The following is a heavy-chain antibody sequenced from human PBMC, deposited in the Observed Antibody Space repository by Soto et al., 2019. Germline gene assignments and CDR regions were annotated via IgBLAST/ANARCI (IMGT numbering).Heavy chain of an antibody. V-gene: IGHV3-43*01. Sequence: GGSLRLSCAASGFTFDDYTMHWVRQAPGKGLEWVSLISWDGGSTYYADSVKGRFTISRDNSKNSLYLQMNSLRTEDTALYYCAKDVGWYSSSWFDYWGQGTLVTVSS. CDR1: GFTFDDYT. CDR3: AKDVGWYSSSWFDY. D-gene: IGHD6-13*01. J-gene: IGHJ4*02. CDR2: ISWDGGST.